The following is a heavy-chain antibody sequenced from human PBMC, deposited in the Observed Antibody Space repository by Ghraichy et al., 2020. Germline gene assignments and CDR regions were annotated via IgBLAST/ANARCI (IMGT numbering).Heavy chain of an antibody. CDR3: ARDRGRGSSPMT. Sequence: ASVKVSCKASGYTFTSYGISWVRQAPGQGLEWMGWISAYNGNTKYSQKFQGRVTITRDTSASTAYMELSSLRSEDTAVYYCARDRGRGSSPMTWGQGTLVTVSS. V-gene: IGHV1-18*04. J-gene: IGHJ5*02. CDR1: GYTFTSYG. CDR2: ISAYNGNT. D-gene: IGHD6-13*01.